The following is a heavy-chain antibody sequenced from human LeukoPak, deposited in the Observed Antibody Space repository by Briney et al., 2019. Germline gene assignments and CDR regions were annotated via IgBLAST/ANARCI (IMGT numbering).Heavy chain of an antibody. Sequence: GGSLRLSCAASGFTFSSSAMSWVRQAPGKGLEWVSNISGGGSGGSTYYADSVKGRFTISRDNSKNTLYLQMNSLRAEDTAVYYCIRSRSGSYGYFDYWGQGTLVTVSS. CDR1: GFTFSSSA. J-gene: IGHJ4*02. V-gene: IGHV3-23*01. CDR2: ISGGGSGGST. D-gene: IGHD3-10*01. CDR3: IRSRSGSYGYFDY.